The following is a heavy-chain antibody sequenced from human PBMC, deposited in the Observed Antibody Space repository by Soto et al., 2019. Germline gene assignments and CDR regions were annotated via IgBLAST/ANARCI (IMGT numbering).Heavy chain of an antibody. V-gene: IGHV1-69*01. D-gene: IGHD2-2*02. CDR3: ATCSSTSCYTADDAFDI. J-gene: IGHJ3*02. CDR2: IIPIFGTA. Sequence: QVQLVQSGAEVKKPGSSVKVSCKASGGTFSSYAISWVRQAPGQGLEWMGGIIPIFGTANYAQKFQGRVTFTAAESTSTAYMELSSLRSEDTAVYYCATCSSTSCYTADDAFDIWGQGTMVTVSS. CDR1: GGTFSSYA.